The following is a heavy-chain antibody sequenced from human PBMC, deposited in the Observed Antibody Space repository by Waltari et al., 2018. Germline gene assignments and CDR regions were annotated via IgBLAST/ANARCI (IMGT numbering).Heavy chain of an antibody. J-gene: IGHJ4*02. CDR2: IKSKTDGGTT. CDR1: GFTFSTAW. D-gene: IGHD3-3*01. CDR3: TAEFVIFGVVMDYDY. Sequence: EVQLVESGGGLVKPGGSLRLSCAATGFTFSTAWMSWVRQAPGKGLEWVGRIKSKTDGGTTDYAAPVRGSFTISRDDSKNTLYLQMNSLKTEDTAVYYCTAEFVIFGVVMDYDYWGQGTLVTVSS. V-gene: IGHV3-15*01.